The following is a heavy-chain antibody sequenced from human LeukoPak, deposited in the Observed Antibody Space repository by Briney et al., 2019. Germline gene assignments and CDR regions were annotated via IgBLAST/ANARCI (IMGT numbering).Heavy chain of an antibody. V-gene: IGHV4-59*01. J-gene: IGHJ5*02. CDR2: IYGSGST. CDR3: AREGTSGTHLNWLDP. D-gene: IGHD1-1*01. CDR1: SCSISSFH. Sequence: PSETLSLTCTVSSCSISSFHWSWLRQPQGKGLEWIGHIYGSGSTTDKPCLKSRVTLPVARSKNELSLKLSSVTAADTAVYYCAREGTSGTHLNWLDPWGQGTLVTVSS.